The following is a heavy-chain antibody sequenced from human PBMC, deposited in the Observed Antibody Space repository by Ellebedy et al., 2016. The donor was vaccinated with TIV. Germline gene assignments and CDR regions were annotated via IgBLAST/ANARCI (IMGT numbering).Heavy chain of an antibody. J-gene: IGHJ4*02. Sequence: GGSLRLXXAASGFSLTDFTIHWVRQAPGKGLEWVSSISSSSRYIYYADSVKGRFTISRDNAKDSVFLQMTSLRAEDAALYYCAREATVAAHDFDIWGQGALVTVSS. CDR2: ISSSSRYI. V-gene: IGHV3-21*01. CDR1: GFSLTDFT. CDR3: AREATVAAHDFDI. D-gene: IGHD1-26*01.